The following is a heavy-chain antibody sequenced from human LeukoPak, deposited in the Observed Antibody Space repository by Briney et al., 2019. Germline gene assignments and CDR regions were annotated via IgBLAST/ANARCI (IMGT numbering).Heavy chain of an antibody. D-gene: IGHD2-2*01. CDR3: ARESVVVPAANYYGMDV. V-gene: IGHV3-21*01. J-gene: IGHJ6*04. CDR2: ISSSSSYI. CDR1: GFPFSSYS. Sequence: PGGSLRLSCAASGFPFSSYSMNWVRQAPGKGLEWVSSISSSSSYIYYADSVKGRFTISRDNAKNSLYLQMNSLRAEDTAVYYCARESVVVPAANYYGMDVWGKGTTVTVSS.